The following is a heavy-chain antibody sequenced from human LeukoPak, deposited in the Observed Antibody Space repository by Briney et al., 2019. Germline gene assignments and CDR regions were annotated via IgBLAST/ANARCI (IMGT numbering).Heavy chain of an antibody. V-gene: IGHV3-23*01. D-gene: IGHD2-15*01. J-gene: IGHJ6*02. CDR2: ISGSGGST. Sequence: GGSLRLSCAASGFTFSGYAMSWVRQAPGKGLEWVSAISGSGGSTYYADSVKGRFTISRDNSKNTLYLQMNSLRAEDTAVYYCAKDHTPISNYDSYGMDVWGQGATVTVSS. CDR3: AKDHTPISNYDSYGMDV. CDR1: GFTFSGYA.